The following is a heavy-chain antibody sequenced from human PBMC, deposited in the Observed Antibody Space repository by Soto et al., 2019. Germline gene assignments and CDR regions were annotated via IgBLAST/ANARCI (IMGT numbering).Heavy chain of an antibody. CDR2: ISYDGSNK. Sequence: QVQLVESGGGVVQPGRSLRLSCAASGFTFSSYGMRWVRQAPGKGLEWVAVISYDGSNKYYADSVKGRFTISRDNSKNTLYLQMNSLRAEDTAVYYCANITPHCGGDCAFDYWGQGTLVTVSS. V-gene: IGHV3-30*18. J-gene: IGHJ4*02. D-gene: IGHD2-21*02. CDR1: GFTFSSYG. CDR3: ANITPHCGGDCAFDY.